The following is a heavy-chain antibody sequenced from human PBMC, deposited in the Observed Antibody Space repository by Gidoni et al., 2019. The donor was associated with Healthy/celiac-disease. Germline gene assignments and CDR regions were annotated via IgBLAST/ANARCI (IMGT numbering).Heavy chain of an antibody. D-gene: IGHD4-17*01. CDR2: SYYSGST. J-gene: IGHJ4*02. Sequence: QVQLQESGPGLVKPSETLSLTCTVSGGSISSYYWSWIRQPPGKGLEWIGYSYYSGSTNYNPSLKSRGTISVDTSKNQFSLKLSAVTAADAAVYYCARGLDYGDYSYYFDDWGQGTLVTVSS. CDR1: GGSISSYY. CDR3: ARGLDYGDYSYYFDD. V-gene: IGHV4-59*12.